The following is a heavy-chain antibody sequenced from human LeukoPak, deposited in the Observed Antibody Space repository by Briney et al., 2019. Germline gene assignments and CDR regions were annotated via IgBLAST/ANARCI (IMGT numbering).Heavy chain of an antibody. J-gene: IGHJ4*02. CDR2: INHNGYT. Sequence: SETLSLTCAVSGVSFDDYYWAWVRQTPGKGLEWIGEINHNGYTNDSLSLKSRVTLSIDTSRKQFSLNRRSVTVADAGIYYCTRMTTGHDYWGQGTLVTVSS. V-gene: IGHV4-34*01. CDR1: GVSFDDYY. D-gene: IGHD4-17*01. CDR3: TRMTTGHDY.